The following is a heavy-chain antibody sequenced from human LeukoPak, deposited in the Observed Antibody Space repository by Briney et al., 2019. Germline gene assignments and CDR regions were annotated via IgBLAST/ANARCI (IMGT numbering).Heavy chain of an antibody. CDR2: ISAYNGNT. J-gene: IGHJ5*02. Sequence: ASVKVSCKASGYTFTSYGISWVRQAPGQGLEWMGWISAYNGNTNYAQKFQGRVTMTRDTSISTAYMELSRLRSDDTAVYYCARAPLYGGHADWFDPWGQGTLVTVSS. D-gene: IGHD4-17*01. CDR3: ARAPLYGGHADWFDP. V-gene: IGHV1-18*01. CDR1: GYTFTSYG.